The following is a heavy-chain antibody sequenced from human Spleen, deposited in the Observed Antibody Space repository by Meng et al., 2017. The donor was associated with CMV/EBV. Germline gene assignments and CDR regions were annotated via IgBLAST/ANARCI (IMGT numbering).Heavy chain of an antibody. CDR3: ARVSSGWDYFDY. D-gene: IGHD6-19*01. J-gene: IGHJ4*02. CDR1: GGSVSSGGYY. Sequence: VHLQEPGPGLVKPSPTLSLTCTVSGGSVSSGGYYWTWIRQHPGKGLEWFGHIYYSGSTFYNPSLKRRVIISIDTSKNQFSLNLRSVTAADTAVYYCARVSSGWDYFDYWGQGTLVTVSS. V-gene: IGHV4-31*03. CDR2: IYYSGST.